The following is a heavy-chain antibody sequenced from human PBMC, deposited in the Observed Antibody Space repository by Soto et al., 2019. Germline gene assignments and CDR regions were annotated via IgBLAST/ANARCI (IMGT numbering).Heavy chain of an antibody. CDR2: ISAYNGNT. CDR3: ARDSGSIAVAVGDAFDI. CDR1: GDTFTSYG. Sequence: ASVKVSCKASGDTFTSYGISWVRQAPGQRLEWMGWISAYNGNTNYAQKLQGRVTMTTDTSTSTAYMELRSLRSDDTAVYYCARDSGSIAVAVGDAFDIWGQGTMVTVSS. J-gene: IGHJ3*02. V-gene: IGHV1-18*01. D-gene: IGHD6-19*01.